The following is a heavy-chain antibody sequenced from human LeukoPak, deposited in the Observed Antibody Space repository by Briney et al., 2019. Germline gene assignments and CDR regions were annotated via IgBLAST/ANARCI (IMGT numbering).Heavy chain of an antibody. D-gene: IGHD3-22*01. CDR1: GFTFSSYW. V-gene: IGHV3-74*01. CDR2: LNSDGSST. CDR3: ARMYYHDSSDYYWAPDY. J-gene: IGHJ4*02. Sequence: GGSLRLSCAVSGFTFSSYWMHWVRQAPGKGLVWVSRLNSDGSSTSYADSVKSRFTISRDNAKNTLYLQMNSLRAEDTAVYYCARMYYHDSSDYYWAPDYWGQGTLVTVSS.